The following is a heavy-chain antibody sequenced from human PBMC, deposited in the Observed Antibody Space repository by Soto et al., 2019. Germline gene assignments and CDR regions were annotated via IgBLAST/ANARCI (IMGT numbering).Heavy chain of an antibody. V-gene: IGHV3-74*01. J-gene: IGHJ4*02. Sequence: EVQVVESGGGLVQPGGSLRLSCAASGFTFSRYWMHWVRQAPGKGLVWVSRINPDGSDTDYADYVKGRFTISRDNAKNTVYLQMNSLRADDTAVFYCGRGGSDSPMAPGYWGQGTLVTVSS. D-gene: IGHD5-18*01. CDR1: GFTFSRYW. CDR3: GRGGSDSPMAPGY. CDR2: INPDGSDT.